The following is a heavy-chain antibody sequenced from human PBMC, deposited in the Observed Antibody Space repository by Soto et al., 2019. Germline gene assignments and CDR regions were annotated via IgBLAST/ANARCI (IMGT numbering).Heavy chain of an antibody. CDR2: IKQDGSEK. CDR1: GFTFNSYW. V-gene: IGHV3-7*04. D-gene: IGHD3-16*01. J-gene: IGHJ5*02. CDR3: ARRLGLAP. Sequence: EVQLVESGGGLVQPGGSLRLSCAASGFTFNSYWMTWVRQAPGKGLEWVDNIKQDGSEKYYVDSVKGRFTISRDNAKNSLYLQMNSLSPENPAVYSFARRLGLAPWGPGTLVTVS.